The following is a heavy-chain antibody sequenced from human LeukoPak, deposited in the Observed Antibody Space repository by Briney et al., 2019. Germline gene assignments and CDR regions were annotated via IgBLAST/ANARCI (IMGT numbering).Heavy chain of an antibody. J-gene: IGHJ4*02. Sequence: SETLSLACTVSGGSISSFYWSWIRQPPGKGLEWIGYMSYSGTTKYNPSLKSRLTISMDTSKNQFSLKLSSVTAADTAVYYCARVSDYPKEKFDFWGQGTLVTVSS. CDR1: GGSISSFY. D-gene: IGHD3/OR15-3a*01. V-gene: IGHV4-59*01. CDR2: MSYSGTT. CDR3: ARVSDYPKEKFDF.